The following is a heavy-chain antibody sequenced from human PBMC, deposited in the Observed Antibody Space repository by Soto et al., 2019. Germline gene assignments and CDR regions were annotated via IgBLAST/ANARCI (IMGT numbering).Heavy chain of an antibody. CDR2: IYYSGST. CDR3: ASSRWLQSRPIDY. V-gene: IGHV4-59*01. J-gene: IGHJ4*02. D-gene: IGHD5-12*01. Sequence: PSETLSLTCTVSGGSISSYYWSWIRQPPGKGLEWIGYIYYSGSTNYNPSLKSRVTISVDTSKNQFSLKLSSVTAADTAVYYCASSRWLQSRPIDYWGQGTLVTGLL. CDR1: GGSISSYY.